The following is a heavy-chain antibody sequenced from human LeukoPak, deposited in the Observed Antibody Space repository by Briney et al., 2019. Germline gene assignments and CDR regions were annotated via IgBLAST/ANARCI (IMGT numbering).Heavy chain of an antibody. D-gene: IGHD6-25*01. Sequence: GGSLRLSCAASGFTFSSYGMHWVRQAPGKGLEWVAVIWYDGSNKYYADSVKGRFTISRDNSKNTLYLQMNSLRAEDTAVYYCAKGSRAAGYYFDYWGQGTLVTVSS. J-gene: IGHJ4*02. CDR2: IWYDGSNK. CDR1: GFTFSSYG. CDR3: AKGSRAAGYYFDY. V-gene: IGHV3-33*06.